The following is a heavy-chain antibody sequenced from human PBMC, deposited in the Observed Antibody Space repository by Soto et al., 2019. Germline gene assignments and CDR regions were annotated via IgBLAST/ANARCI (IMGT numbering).Heavy chain of an antibody. CDR1: GYTFTGYY. D-gene: IGHD4-4*01. Sequence: QVQLVQSGAEVKKPGASVKVSCKASGYTFTGYYMHWVRQAPGQGLEWMGWINPNSGGTNYAQKFQGCVTLTRDTSISTAYMELSRLRSDDTAVYHCARTHSNYDPCDSWGQGTLVTVSS. J-gene: IGHJ4*02. CDR3: ARTHSNYDPCDS. CDR2: INPNSGGT. V-gene: IGHV1-2*04.